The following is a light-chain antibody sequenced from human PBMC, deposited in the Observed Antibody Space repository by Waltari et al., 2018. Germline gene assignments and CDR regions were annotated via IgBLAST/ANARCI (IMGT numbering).Light chain of an antibody. V-gene: IGKV1-5*03. CDR3: QHFFNYPYT. J-gene: IGKJ2*01. CDR2: KVS. Sequence: DIQMTQSPSTLSASVGDRVTIACRASQSVSDWLVWYQQKPGEAPKVLIYKVSSLENGVPPRFSGSGFGTEFNLIITSLQPDDFATYYCQHFFNYPYTFGQGTKLE. CDR1: QSVSDW.